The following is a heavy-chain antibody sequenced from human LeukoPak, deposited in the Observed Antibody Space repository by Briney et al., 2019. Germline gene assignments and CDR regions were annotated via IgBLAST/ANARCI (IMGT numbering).Heavy chain of an antibody. CDR3: ARDGGVAAAGFDY. D-gene: IGHD6-13*01. Sequence: PSETLSLTCTVSGGSVTTAHRYWSWIRQPAGKGLEWIGRVYISGDTKYNPPLKSRVTMSVDTSKNQFSLKLSSVTAADTAVYYCARDGGVAAAGFDYWGQGTLVTVSS. CDR1: GGSVTTAHRY. CDR2: VYISGDT. V-gene: IGHV4-4*07. J-gene: IGHJ4*02.